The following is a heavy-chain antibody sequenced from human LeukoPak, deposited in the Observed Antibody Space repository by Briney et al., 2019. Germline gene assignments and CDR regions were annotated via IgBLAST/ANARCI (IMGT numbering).Heavy chain of an antibody. CDR2: YSGST. J-gene: IGHJ5*02. V-gene: IGHV4-59*12. CDR1: GGSISNYF. CDR3: ARDPRWLTPDCTSTSCYENYFDP. Sequence: PSETLSLTCTVSGGSISNYFWTWIRQPPGKRLEWIGYYSGSTYYNPSLKSRVTISLDTSKKQFSLKMYSVTAADTAVYYCARDPRWLTPDCTSTSCYENYFDPWGQGTLVTVSS. D-gene: IGHD2-2*01.